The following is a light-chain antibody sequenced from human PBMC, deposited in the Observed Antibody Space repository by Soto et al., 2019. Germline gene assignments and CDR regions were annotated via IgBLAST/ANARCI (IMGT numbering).Light chain of an antibody. CDR3: QQYNDWPLT. J-gene: IGKJ1*01. CDR1: QSVSDN. CDR2: GAF. V-gene: IGKV3-15*01. Sequence: EVVMTQSPATLSVFPGERATLSCRASQSVSDNLAWYQQKPGQAPSLLIYGAFTRATGVPARFSGAGSGTEFTLTISSLQSEDFALYYCQQYNDWPLTFGQGTKLDIK.